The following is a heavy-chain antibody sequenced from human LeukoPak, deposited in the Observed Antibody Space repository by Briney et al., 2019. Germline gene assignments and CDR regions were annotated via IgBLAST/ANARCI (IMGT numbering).Heavy chain of an antibody. J-gene: IGHJ4*02. CDR3: ARVNCSSTSCSFDY. Sequence: ASVKVSCKASGYTFTGYYMHWVRQAPGQGLEWMGWINPNSGGTNYAQKFQGRVTMTRDTSISTAYMELSRLRSDDTAVYYCARVNCSSTSCSFDYWGQGTLVTVSS. D-gene: IGHD2-2*01. V-gene: IGHV1-2*02. CDR2: INPNSGGT. CDR1: GYTFTGYY.